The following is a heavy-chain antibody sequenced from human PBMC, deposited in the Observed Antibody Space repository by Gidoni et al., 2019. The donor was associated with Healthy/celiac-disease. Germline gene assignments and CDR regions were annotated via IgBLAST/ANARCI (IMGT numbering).Heavy chain of an antibody. V-gene: IGHV4-34*01. CDR2: INHSGST. CDR1: VGSFSGYY. J-gene: IGHJ4*02. CDR3: ARGGGHAVGPYYFDY. D-gene: IGHD3-10*01. Sequence: QVQLQQCGAGLLKPSETLSLTCAVYVGSFSGYYWSWIRQPPGKGLEWIGEINHSGSTNYNPSLKSRVTISVETSKNQFSLKLSSVTAADTAVYYCARGGGHAVGPYYFDYWGQGTLVTVSS.